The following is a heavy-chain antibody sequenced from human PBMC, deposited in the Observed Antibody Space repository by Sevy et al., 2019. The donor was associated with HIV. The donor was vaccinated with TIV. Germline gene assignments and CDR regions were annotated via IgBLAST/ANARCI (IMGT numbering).Heavy chain of an antibody. V-gene: IGHV3-49*03. CDR3: TRGYYYDSSGYSDY. J-gene: IGHJ4*02. D-gene: IGHD3-22*01. CDR2: IGSNDHGGAT. CDR1: GFTFGDYA. Sequence: GGSLRLSCTGSGFTFGDYAMSWFRQAPGMGLEWVGFIGSNDHGGATEYAASVKGRFTISRDDSERIADLQMNSLKTEDTAVYYCTRGYYYDSSGYSDYWGQGTLVTVSS.